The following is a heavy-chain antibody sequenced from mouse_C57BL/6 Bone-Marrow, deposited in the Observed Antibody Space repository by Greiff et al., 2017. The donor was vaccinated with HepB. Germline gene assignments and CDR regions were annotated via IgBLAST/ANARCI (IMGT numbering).Heavy chain of an antibody. V-gene: IGHV3-1*01. CDR3: ARDPLITTVVAEDY. CDR2: ISYSGST. Sequence: DVHLVESGPGMVKPSQSLSLTCTVTGYSITSGYDWHWIRHFPGNKLEWMGYISYSGSTNYNPSLKSRISITHDTSKNHFFLKLNSVTTEDTATYYCARDPLITTVVAEDYWGQGTSVTVSS. J-gene: IGHJ4*01. D-gene: IGHD1-1*01. CDR1: GYSITSGYD.